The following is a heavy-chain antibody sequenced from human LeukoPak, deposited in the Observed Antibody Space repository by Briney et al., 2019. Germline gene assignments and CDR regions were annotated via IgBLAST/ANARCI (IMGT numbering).Heavy chain of an antibody. CDR1: GGSIRSSSYY. Sequence: PSETLSLTCTVPGGSIRSSSYYWGWIRQPPGKGLAWIGTIYYSGSTYYNPSLKSRVTISVDTSKKQFSLKMSSVSAADTAVYYCARKLYGSGSYPMDYWGQGTLVSVSS. CDR3: ARKLYGSGSYPMDY. V-gene: IGHV4-39*01. D-gene: IGHD3-10*01. CDR2: IYYSGST. J-gene: IGHJ4*01.